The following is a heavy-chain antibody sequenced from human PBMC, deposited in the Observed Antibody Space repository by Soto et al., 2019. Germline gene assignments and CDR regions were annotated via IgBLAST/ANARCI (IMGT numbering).Heavy chain of an antibody. CDR2: ISSSGSTI. Sequence: QVQLVESGGGLVKPGGSLRLSCAASGFTFSDYYMSWIGQAPGKGLEWVSYISSSGSTIYYADSVKGRFTISRDNAKNSLYLQMNSLRAEDTAVYYCARAQAEWSYYYYYMDVWGKGTTVTVSS. CDR3: ARAQAEWSYYYYYMDV. V-gene: IGHV3-11*01. D-gene: IGHD3-3*01. CDR1: GFTFSDYY. J-gene: IGHJ6*03.